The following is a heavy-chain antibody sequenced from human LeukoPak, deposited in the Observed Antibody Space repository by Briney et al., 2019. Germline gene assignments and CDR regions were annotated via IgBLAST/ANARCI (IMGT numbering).Heavy chain of an antibody. CDR3: AIHRWRYAEISPVFHM. CDR1: GGSISSYY. V-gene: IGHV4-59*08. J-gene: IGHJ3*02. CDR2: IYYSGST. Sequence: SETLSLTCTVSGGSISSYYWSWIRQPPGKGLEWIGYIYYSGSTNYNPSLKSRVTISVNTSKNQFSLKLSSVTAADTAVYYCAIHRWRYAEISPVFHMCVPWTMISVS. D-gene: IGHD1-1*01.